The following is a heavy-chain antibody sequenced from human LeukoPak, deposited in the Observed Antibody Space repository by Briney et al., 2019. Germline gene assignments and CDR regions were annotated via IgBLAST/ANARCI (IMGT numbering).Heavy chain of an antibody. J-gene: IGHJ4*02. V-gene: IGHV1-69*05. D-gene: IGHD2-2*01. CDR1: GGTFSSYA. Sequence: ASVKVSCKASGGTFSSYAISWVRQAPGQGLEWMGGIIPIFGTANYAQKFQGRVTMTTDTSTGTAYMELRSLRSDDTAVYYCARDSGYCSSTSCYDEAFDYWGQGTLVTVSS. CDR2: IIPIFGTA. CDR3: ARDSGYCSSTSCYDEAFDY.